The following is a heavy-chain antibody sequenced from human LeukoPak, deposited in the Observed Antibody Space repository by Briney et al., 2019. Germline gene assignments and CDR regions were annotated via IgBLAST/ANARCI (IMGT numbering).Heavy chain of an antibody. D-gene: IGHD4-17*01. Sequence: ASVKVSCKASGYTFTSYAMHWVRQAPGQRLEWMGWINAGNGNTKYSQKFQGRVTITRDTSASTAYMELSSLRSEDTAVYYCARNVWGDYEGWFDPWGQGTLVTVSS. V-gene: IGHV1-3*01. CDR1: GYTFTSYA. J-gene: IGHJ5*02. CDR3: ARNVWGDYEGWFDP. CDR2: INAGNGNT.